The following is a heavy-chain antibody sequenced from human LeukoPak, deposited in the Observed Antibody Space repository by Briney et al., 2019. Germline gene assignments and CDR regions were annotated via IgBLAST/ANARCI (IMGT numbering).Heavy chain of an antibody. V-gene: IGHV3-11*04. CDR3: ARAPPDWECSNSICYTWYFDL. CDR1: GFMFSDYY. D-gene: IGHD2-2*02. CDR2: ISPSGSTI. J-gene: IGHJ2*01. Sequence: PGGSLRLSCAASGFMFSDYYMSWIRQAPGKGLEWVPYISPSGSTIFYADSVKGRFTISRDNAKNSLFLQMNNLGVEDTAVYYCARAPPDWECSNSICYTWYFDLWGRGTLVTVSS.